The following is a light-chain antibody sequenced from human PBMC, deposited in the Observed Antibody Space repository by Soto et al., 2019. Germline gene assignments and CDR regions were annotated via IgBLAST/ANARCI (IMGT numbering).Light chain of an antibody. CDR3: SSYTSSDTYV. Sequence: QSVLTQPASVSGSPGQSITISCTGTSSDVGGYNYVSWYQQHPGKAPKLMIYEVRNRPSGVSNRFSGSKSVNTASLTISGLQAEDEADYYCSSYTSSDTYVFGTGTKVTVL. CDR2: EVR. V-gene: IGLV2-14*01. CDR1: SSDVGGYNY. J-gene: IGLJ1*01.